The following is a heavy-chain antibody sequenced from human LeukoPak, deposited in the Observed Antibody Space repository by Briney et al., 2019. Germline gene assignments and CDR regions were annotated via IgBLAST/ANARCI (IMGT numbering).Heavy chain of an antibody. D-gene: IGHD6-6*01. CDR1: GFTFSSYA. J-gene: IGHJ3*02. V-gene: IGHV3-33*08. Sequence: GGSLRLSCAASGFTFSSYAMSWVRQAPGKGLEWVAVIWYDGSNKYYADSVKGRFTNSRDNSKNTLYLQMNSLRAEDTAVYYCARDTLSSSDAFDIWGQGTMVTVSS. CDR2: IWYDGSNK. CDR3: ARDTLSSSDAFDI.